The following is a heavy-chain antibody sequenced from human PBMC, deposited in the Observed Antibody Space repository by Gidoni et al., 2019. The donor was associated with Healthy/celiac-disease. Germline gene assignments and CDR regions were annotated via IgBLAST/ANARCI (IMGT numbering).Heavy chain of an antibody. CDR1: GCPFGSYS. CDR2: ISSSSSYI. V-gene: IGHV3-21*01. CDR3: ARDLRGYDSSRYFDY. Sequence: EVQLVESGGGLVTPGGSLRLSCAASGCPFGSYSMNWVRQAPGKGLEWVSSISSSSSYIYYADSVKGRFTISRDNAKNSLYLQMNSLRAEDTAVYYCARDLRGYDSSRYFDYWGQGTLVTVSS. D-gene: IGHD5-12*01. J-gene: IGHJ4*02.